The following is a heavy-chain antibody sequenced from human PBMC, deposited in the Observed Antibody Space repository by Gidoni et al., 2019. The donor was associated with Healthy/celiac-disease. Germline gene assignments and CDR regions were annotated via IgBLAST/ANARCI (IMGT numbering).Heavy chain of an antibody. D-gene: IGHD2-21*01. CDR2: IIPILGTA. CDR1: GGTFSSYA. J-gene: IGHJ4*02. V-gene: IGHV1-69*01. Sequence: QVQLVQSGAAVTQPGSSVKVSCKASGGTFSSYAISWVRQAPGQGLEWMGGIIPILGTANYAQKFQGRVTITADEATSTAYMELSSVRAEDTAVYYCARGENLLWPFDYWGQGTLVTVSS. CDR3: ARGENLLWPFDY.